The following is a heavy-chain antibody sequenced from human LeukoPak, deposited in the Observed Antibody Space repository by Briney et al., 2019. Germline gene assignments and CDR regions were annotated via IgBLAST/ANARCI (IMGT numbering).Heavy chain of an antibody. CDR1: GGSIISNY. CDR2: IYGSGIT. CDR3: ARLKFYDSTGYSPGYYMDV. V-gene: IGHV4-4*07. D-gene: IGHD3-22*01. Sequence: SETLSLTCTVSGGSIISNYWSWIRQSAGTGLEWIGRIYGSGITDYNPSLKSRVTMSLDTSRKQFSLRLTSVTASDTAVYYCARLKFYDSTGYSPGYYMDVWGKGTTVSVFS. J-gene: IGHJ6*03.